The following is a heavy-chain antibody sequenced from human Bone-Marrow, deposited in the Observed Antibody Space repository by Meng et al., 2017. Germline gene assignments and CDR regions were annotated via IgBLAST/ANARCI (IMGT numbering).Heavy chain of an antibody. Sequence: QVQLQQSGAGLLKPSETLSLTCAVYGGSFSGYYWSWIRQPPGKGLEWIGEINHSGSTNYNPSLKSRVTISVDTSKNQFSLKLSSVTAADTAVYYCARGRVTTVTTPNWYFDLWGRGTLVTVSS. CDR3: ARGRVTTVTTPNWYFDL. CDR2: INHSGST. D-gene: IGHD4-17*01. J-gene: IGHJ2*01. V-gene: IGHV4-34*01. CDR1: GGSFSGYY.